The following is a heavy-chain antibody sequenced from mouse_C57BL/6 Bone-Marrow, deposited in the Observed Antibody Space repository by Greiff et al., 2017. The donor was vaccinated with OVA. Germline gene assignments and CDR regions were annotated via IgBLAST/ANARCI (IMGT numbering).Heavy chain of an antibody. V-gene: IGHV1-64*01. Sequence: QVQLQQPGAELVKPGASVKLSCKASGYTFNSYWMHWVKQRPGQGLEWIGMIHPNSGSTNYNEKFKSKATLTVDKSSSTAYMQLSSLTSEDSAVYYCARGGYSHYWYFDVWGTGTTVTVSS. CDR3: ARGGYSHYWYFDV. CDR2: IHPNSGST. J-gene: IGHJ1*03. D-gene: IGHD2-3*01. CDR1: GYTFNSYW.